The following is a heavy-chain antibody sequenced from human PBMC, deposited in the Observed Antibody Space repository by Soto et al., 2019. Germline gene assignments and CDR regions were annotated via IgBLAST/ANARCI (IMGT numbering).Heavy chain of an antibody. D-gene: IGHD6-13*01. J-gene: IGHJ5*02. CDR3: AREAGIAAAGTGMRFDP. CDR2: INPNSGGT. CDR1: GYTFTGYY. Sequence: ASVKVSCKASGYTFTGYYMHWVRQAPGQGLEWMGWINPNSGGTNYAQKFQGRVTMTRDTSISTAYMELSRLRSDDTAVYYCAREAGIAAAGTGMRFDPWGQGTLVTVSS. V-gene: IGHV1-2*02.